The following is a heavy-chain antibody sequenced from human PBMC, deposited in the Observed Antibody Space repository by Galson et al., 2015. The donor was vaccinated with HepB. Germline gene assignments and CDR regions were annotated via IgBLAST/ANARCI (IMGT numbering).Heavy chain of an antibody. CDR2: ISYDGSNK. D-gene: IGHD2-15*01. CDR3: AREAPSHVVVVAATLGY. V-gene: IGHV3-30*03. Sequence: SLRLSCAASGFTFSSYGMHWVRQAPGKGLEWVAVISYDGSNKYYADSVKGRFTISRDNAKNSLYLQMNSLRAEDTAVYYCAREAPSHVVVVAATLGYWGQGTLVTVSS. J-gene: IGHJ4*02. CDR1: GFTFSSYG.